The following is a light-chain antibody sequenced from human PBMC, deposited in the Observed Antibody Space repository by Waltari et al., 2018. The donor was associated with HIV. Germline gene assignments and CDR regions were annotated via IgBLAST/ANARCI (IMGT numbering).Light chain of an antibody. CDR2: EDN. J-gene: IGLJ1*01. Sequence: NCMLTHPHSVSEASAKTVSIACTRSSGSISSSNVQGYQQRPGSSPTIVIYEDNKRPSGVPDRFSGSVAFSGNSASLTISGLKTEDEADYYCQAYDSSNRNYVFGSGTTVTVL. V-gene: IGLV6-57*01. CDR1: SGSISSSN. CDR3: QAYDSSNRNYV.